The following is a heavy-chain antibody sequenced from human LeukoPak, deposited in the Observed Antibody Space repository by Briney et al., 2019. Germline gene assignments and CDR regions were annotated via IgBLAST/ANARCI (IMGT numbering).Heavy chain of an antibody. J-gene: IGHJ4*02. CDR3: AKDHLWFGELSTYYFDY. Sequence: GGSLRLSCAASGFTFSSYGMHWVRQAPGKGLEWVAVISYDGSNKYYADSVKGRFTISRDNSKNTLYLQMNSLRAEDTAVYYCAKDHLWFGELSTYYFDYWGQGTLVTVSS. CDR2: ISYDGSNK. D-gene: IGHD3-10*01. V-gene: IGHV3-30*18. CDR1: GFTFSSYG.